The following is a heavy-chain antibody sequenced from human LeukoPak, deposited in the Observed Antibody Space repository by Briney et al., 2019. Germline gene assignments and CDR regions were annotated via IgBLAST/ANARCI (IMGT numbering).Heavy chain of an antibody. CDR2: FDPEDGET. CDR3: ATGNSGSYSDYYYYGMDV. D-gene: IGHD1-26*01. V-gene: IGHV1-24*01. Sequence: ASVKVSCKVSGYTLTELSMHWVRQAPGKGLEWMGGFDPEDGETIYAQKFQGRVTMTEDTSTDTAYMELSSLRSEDTAVYYCATGNSGSYSDYYYYGMDVWGQGTTVTVSS. J-gene: IGHJ6*02. CDR1: GYTLTELS.